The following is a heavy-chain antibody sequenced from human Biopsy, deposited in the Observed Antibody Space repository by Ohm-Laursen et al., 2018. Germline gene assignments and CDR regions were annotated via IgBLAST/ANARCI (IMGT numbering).Heavy chain of an antibody. CDR1: GHSFTSYY. Sequence: GASVTASCKVSGHSFTSYYMHWVRQPPGHGLEWMGMINPSGSTTSYPQIFQGRVTMTRGTSKSTVYMELSSLRSADTAVYFCARNTGWYGDLYYFDYWGQGTLVTVSS. V-gene: IGHV1-46*01. D-gene: IGHD6-19*01. J-gene: IGHJ4*02. CDR2: INPSGSTT. CDR3: ARNTGWYGDLYYFDY.